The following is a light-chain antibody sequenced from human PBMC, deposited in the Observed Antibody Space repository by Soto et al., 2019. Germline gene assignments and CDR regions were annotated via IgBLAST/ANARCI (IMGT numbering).Light chain of an antibody. J-gene: IGLJ2*01. Sequence: QSMLTQSPSASASLGASVKLTCTLSSGHSNYAIAWHQQQSEKGPRYLMKLNSDGSHSKGDGIPDRFSGSSSGAERYLTIPSLQSEDEADYYCQTWGSGIVVFGGGTKLTVL. CDR1: SGHSNYA. CDR3: QTWGSGIVV. V-gene: IGLV4-69*01. CDR2: LNSDGSH.